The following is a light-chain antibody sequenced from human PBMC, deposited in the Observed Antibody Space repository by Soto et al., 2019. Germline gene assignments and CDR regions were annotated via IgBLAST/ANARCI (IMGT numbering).Light chain of an antibody. CDR2: EVR. V-gene: IGLV2-14*01. CDR3: NAYTARSTLV. CDR1: MRDVGAYNL. J-gene: IGLJ3*02. Sequence: QSVLTQPASVSGSDGQSITISCSGTMRDVGAYNLVSWYQQHPGTAPKLIIYEVRNRPSGISSRFSGSRSGNTASLTISGLQSEDEGDYYCNAYTARSTLVFGGGTKVTVL.